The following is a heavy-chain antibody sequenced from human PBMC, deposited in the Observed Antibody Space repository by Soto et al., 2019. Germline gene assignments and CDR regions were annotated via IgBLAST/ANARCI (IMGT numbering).Heavy chain of an antibody. CDR3: AGESREILTGPPWVWYFDL. D-gene: IGHD3-9*01. V-gene: IGHV4-34*01. CDR1: GGSFRGYY. CDR2: INDRGSI. J-gene: IGHJ2*01. Sequence: QVQLQQWGAGPLRPLETLSLTCGVSGGSFRGYYWAWIRQSPGKGLEWIGEINDRGSINYNPSLKTRVSLAGVTTNNHDSLNPGSVKAADPAVYDCAGESREILTGPPWVWYFDLWGRGTLVTVSS.